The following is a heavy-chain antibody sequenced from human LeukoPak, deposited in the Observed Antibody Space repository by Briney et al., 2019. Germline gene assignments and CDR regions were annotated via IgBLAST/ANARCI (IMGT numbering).Heavy chain of an antibody. CDR1: GGSFSGYY. D-gene: IGHD1-26*01. CDR2: IYYSGST. CDR3: ARGVGATAITTLPYSFDY. Sequence: EPSETLSLTCAVYGGSFSGYYWSWIRQPPGKGLEWIGYIYYSGSTNYNPSLKSRVTISVDTSKNQFSLKLSSVTAADTAVYYCARGVGATAITTLPYSFDYWGQGTLVTVSS. J-gene: IGHJ4*02. V-gene: IGHV4-59*01.